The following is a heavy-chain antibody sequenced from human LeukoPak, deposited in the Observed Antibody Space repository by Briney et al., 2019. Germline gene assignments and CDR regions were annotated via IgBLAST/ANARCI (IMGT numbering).Heavy chain of an antibody. Sequence: GGSLRLSCAASGFTFSSYGMHWVRQAPGKGLEWVAVIWYDGSNKYYADSVKGRFTISRDNSKNTLYLQMNSLRAEDTAVYYCARDEDCSGGSCYVDYWGQGTLVTVSS. J-gene: IGHJ4*02. V-gene: IGHV3-33*01. CDR2: IWYDGSNK. CDR1: GFTFSSYG. CDR3: ARDEDCSGGSCYVDY. D-gene: IGHD2-15*01.